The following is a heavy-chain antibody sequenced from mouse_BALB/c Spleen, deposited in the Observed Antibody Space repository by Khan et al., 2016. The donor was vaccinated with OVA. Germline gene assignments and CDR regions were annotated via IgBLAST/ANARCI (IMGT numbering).Heavy chain of an antibody. CDR3: ARAVTITTVVATDVDY. CDR2: ISYSGRT. J-gene: IGHJ2*01. D-gene: IGHD1-1*01. V-gene: IGHV3-2*02. CDR1: GYSITSDYA. Sequence: VKLLESGPGLVKPSQSLSLTCTVTGYSITSDYAWNWIRQFPGNKLEWMGYISYSGRTSYNPSLKSRISITRDTSQNQFFLQLNSVTTADTATYYCARAVTITTVVATDVDYWGQGATLTVSS.